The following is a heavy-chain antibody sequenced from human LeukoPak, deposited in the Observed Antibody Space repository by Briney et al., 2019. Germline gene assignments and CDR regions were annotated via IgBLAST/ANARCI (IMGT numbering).Heavy chain of an antibody. J-gene: IGHJ3*02. CDR1: GDSISSSSYY. CDR3: ARDYLGGNPDAFDI. Sequence: SETLSLTCTVSGDSISSSSYYWGWIRQPPGKELEWIGSIYYSGSTYYNPSLNSRVTISVNTSKNQFSLKLSSVTAADTAVYYCARDYLGGNPDAFDIWGQGTMVTVSS. D-gene: IGHD4-23*01. V-gene: IGHV4-39*07. CDR2: IYYSGST.